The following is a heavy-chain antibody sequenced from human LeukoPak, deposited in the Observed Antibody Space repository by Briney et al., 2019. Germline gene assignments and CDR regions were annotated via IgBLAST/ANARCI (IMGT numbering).Heavy chain of an antibody. V-gene: IGHV4-61*02. J-gene: IGHJ4*02. CDR2: IYTSGST. CDR3: ARATWGYCSSTSCPMTVTFDY. D-gene: IGHD2-2*01. Sequence: SETLSLTCTVSGGSISSGSYYWSWIRQPAGKGLEWIGRIYTSGSTNYNPSLKSRVTISVDTSKNQFSLKLSSVTAADTAVYYCARATWGYCSSTSCPMTVTFDYWGQGTLVTVSS. CDR1: GGSISSGSYY.